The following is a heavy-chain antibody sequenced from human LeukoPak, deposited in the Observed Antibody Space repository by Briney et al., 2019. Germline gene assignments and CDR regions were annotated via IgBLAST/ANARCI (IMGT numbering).Heavy chain of an antibody. Sequence: GGSLRLSCAASGFTFSSYAMHWVRQAPGKGLEWVAVISYDGSNKYYTDSVKGRFTISRDNSKNTLYLQMNSLRAEDTAVYYCARVPPRRYSSSSRNPSGYMDVWGKGTTVTVSS. CDR2: ISYDGSNK. CDR3: ARVPPRRYSSSSRNPSGYMDV. V-gene: IGHV3-30*10. J-gene: IGHJ6*03. D-gene: IGHD6-6*01. CDR1: GFTFSSYA.